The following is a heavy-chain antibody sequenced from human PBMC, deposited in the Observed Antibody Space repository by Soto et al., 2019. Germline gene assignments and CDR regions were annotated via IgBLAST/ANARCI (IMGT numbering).Heavy chain of an antibody. D-gene: IGHD3-16*01. V-gene: IGHV3-30*18. CDR2: ISYDGSNK. CDR1: GFTFSSYG. CDR3: ANLPDLGPPSSTTPPIGY. J-gene: IGHJ4*02. Sequence: GGSLRLSCAASGFTFSSYGMHWVRQAPGKGLEWVAVISYDGSNKYYADSVKGRFTISRDNSKNTLYLQMNSLRAEDTAVYYYANLPDLGPPSSTTPPIGYWGQGTLVTVSS.